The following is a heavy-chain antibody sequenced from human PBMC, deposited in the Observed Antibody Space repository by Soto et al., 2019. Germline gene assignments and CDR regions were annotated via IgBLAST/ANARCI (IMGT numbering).Heavy chain of an antibody. CDR1: GASISSYY. CDR3: ARDTTPSL. Sequence: SETLSLTCTVSGASISSYYWSWIRQPPGKGLEWIGYVYYSGSTNYNPSLKSRVSISVDTSKNQFSLKLSSVTAADTAMYYCARDTTPSLWGQGTLVTVSS. J-gene: IGHJ4*02. CDR2: VYYSGST. D-gene: IGHD1-1*01. V-gene: IGHV4-59*01.